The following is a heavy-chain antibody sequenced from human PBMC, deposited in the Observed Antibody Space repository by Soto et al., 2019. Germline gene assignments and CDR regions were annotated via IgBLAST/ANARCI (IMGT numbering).Heavy chain of an antibody. Sequence: PSETLSLTCTVSGGSISSYYWSWIRQPPGKGLEWIGYIYYSGSTDYNPSLKSRVTISVDTSKNQFSLKLSSVTAADTAVYYCARGSSGWFDRAHFDYWGQGTLVPVSS. CDR1: GGSISSYY. CDR3: ARGSSGWFDRAHFDY. V-gene: IGHV4-59*01. J-gene: IGHJ4*02. D-gene: IGHD6-19*01. CDR2: IYYSGST.